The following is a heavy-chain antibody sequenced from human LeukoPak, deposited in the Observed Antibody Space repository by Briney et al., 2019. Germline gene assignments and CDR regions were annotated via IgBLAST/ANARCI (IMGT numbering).Heavy chain of an antibody. D-gene: IGHD4-23*01. Sequence: NASETLSLTCIVSGGSISSSNYYWGWIRQPPGKGLEWIGSIYHSGSTYYNPSLKSRVTISVDTSKNQFSLKLSSVTAADTAVYYCARAEGVVTVAPVDYWGQGTLVTVSS. CDR2: IYHSGST. V-gene: IGHV4-39*07. J-gene: IGHJ4*02. CDR3: ARAEGVVTVAPVDY. CDR1: GGSISSSNYY.